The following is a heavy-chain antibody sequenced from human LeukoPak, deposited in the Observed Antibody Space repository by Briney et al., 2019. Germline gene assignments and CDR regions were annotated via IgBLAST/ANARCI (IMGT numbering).Heavy chain of an antibody. J-gene: IGHJ4*02. Sequence: PGGSLRLSCAASGFTFSSYAMHWVRQAPGKGLEGGAVISYDGSNKYYADSVKGRFTISRDNSKNTLYLQMNSLRAEDTAVYYCAQSSYDSSGLLDYWGQGTLVTVSS. CDR1: GFTFSSYA. D-gene: IGHD3-22*01. CDR3: AQSSYDSSGLLDY. V-gene: IGHV3-30-3*01. CDR2: ISYDGSNK.